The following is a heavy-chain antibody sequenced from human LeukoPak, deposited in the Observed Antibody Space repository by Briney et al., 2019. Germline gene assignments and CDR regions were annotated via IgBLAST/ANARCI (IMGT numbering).Heavy chain of an antibody. CDR1: GHTFTSYG. CDR3: ARVGVHYDFWSGYYTGPNFDY. D-gene: IGHD3-3*01. Sequence: ASVKVSCKASGHTFTSYGIGWVRQAPGQGLEWMGWISAYNGNTNYAQKLQGRVTMTTDTSTSTAYMELRSLRSDDTAVYYCARVGVHYDFWSGYYTGPNFDYWGQGTLVTVSS. V-gene: IGHV1-18*01. J-gene: IGHJ4*02. CDR2: ISAYNGNT.